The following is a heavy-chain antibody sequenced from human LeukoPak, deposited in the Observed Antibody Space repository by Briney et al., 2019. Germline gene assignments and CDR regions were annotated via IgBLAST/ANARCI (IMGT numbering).Heavy chain of an antibody. J-gene: IGHJ3*02. Sequence: GGSLRLSCAASGFTFRSYAMNWVRQAPGKGLEWVSAISGSGSATYYADSVKGRFTISRDNSKNTLYLQMNSLRAEDTAVYYCAKNQYGEAFDIWGPGTMVTVSS. V-gene: IGHV3-23*01. D-gene: IGHD4-17*01. CDR2: ISGSGSAT. CDR3: AKNQYGEAFDI. CDR1: GFTFRSYA.